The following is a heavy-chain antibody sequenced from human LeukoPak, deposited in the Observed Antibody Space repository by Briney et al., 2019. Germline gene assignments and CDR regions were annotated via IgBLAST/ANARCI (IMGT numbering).Heavy chain of an antibody. J-gene: IGHJ1*01. CDR1: GDSISTTHYY. V-gene: IGHV4-39*07. CDR3: ARDRYDFWSGYLGNEYFQH. D-gene: IGHD3-3*01. Sequence: PSETLSLTCTVSGDSISTTHYYWGWIRQPPGKGLEWIGSIYHSGSTYYNPSLKSRVTISVDTSKNQFSLKLSSVTAADTAVYYCARDRYDFWSGYLGNEYFQHWGQGTLVTVSS. CDR2: IYHSGST.